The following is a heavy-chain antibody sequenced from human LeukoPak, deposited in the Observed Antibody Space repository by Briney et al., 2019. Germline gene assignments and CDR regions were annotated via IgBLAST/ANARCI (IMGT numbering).Heavy chain of an antibody. D-gene: IGHD6-13*01. CDR1: GGSISTVNYY. CDR3: ARVVAAAGNNWFDP. Sequence: SETLSLTCTVSGGSISTVNYYWGWVRQPPGKGLEWIGSMSYSGSTYNNPSLKSRLSISIDTSKNQFSLKLNSVTAADTAVYYCARVVAAAGNNWFDPWGQGTLVTVSS. V-gene: IGHV4-39*07. J-gene: IGHJ5*02. CDR2: MSYSGST.